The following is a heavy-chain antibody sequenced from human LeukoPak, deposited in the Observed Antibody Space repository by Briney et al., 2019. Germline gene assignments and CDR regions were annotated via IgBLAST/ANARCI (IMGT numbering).Heavy chain of an antibody. Sequence: GGSLRLSCAASGFAFSDYSMNWVRQAPGKGLEWVSYISSSDNTIHYADSVKGRFTISRDNAKNSLYLEMNGLRDEDTAVYYCARVHRGYSYGRLDYWGQGTLVTVSS. V-gene: IGHV3-48*02. D-gene: IGHD5-18*01. CDR3: ARVHRGYSYGRLDY. CDR2: ISSSDNTI. J-gene: IGHJ4*02. CDR1: GFAFSDYS.